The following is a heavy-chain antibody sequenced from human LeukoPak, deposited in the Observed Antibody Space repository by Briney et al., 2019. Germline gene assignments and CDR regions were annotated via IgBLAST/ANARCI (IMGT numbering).Heavy chain of an antibody. CDR2: IDASGGST. Sequence: PGGSLGLSCAASGFTFSSYAMSWVRQAPGKGLEWVSSIDASGGSTYYADSVKGRFTISRDNSKNTFYLQMNSLRADDTAVYYCAKGSGSGWYGWFAPWGQGTLVTVSS. D-gene: IGHD6-19*01. CDR3: AKGSGSGWYGWFAP. V-gene: IGHV3-23*01. CDR1: GFTFSSYA. J-gene: IGHJ5*02.